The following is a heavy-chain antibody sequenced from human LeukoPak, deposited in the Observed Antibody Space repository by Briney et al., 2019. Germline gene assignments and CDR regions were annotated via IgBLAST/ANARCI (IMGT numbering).Heavy chain of an antibody. J-gene: IGHJ4*02. V-gene: IGHV3-74*01. D-gene: IGHD3-22*01. CDR1: GFTFTSYW. CDR3: AVLDYDSITDY. CDR2: INSDGSST. Sequence: GRSLRLSCAASGFTFTSYWMHWVRQALGKRLVWVSRINSDGSSTVYADSVKGRFTISRDNAKNTLYLQMNSLRAEDTAVYYCAVLDYDSITDYWGQGTLVTVSS.